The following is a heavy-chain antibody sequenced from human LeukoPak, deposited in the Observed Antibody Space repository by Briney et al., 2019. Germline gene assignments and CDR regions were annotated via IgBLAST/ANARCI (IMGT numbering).Heavy chain of an antibody. D-gene: IGHD3-22*01. CDR2: ISYDGSNK. CDR3: ARVSPSSGYYSGDY. Sequence: GRSLRLSCAASGFTFSSYAMHWVRQAPGKGLEWVAVISYDGSNKYYADSVKGRFTISRDNSKNTLYLQMNSLRAEDTAVYYCARVSPSSGYYSGDYWGQGTLVTVSS. J-gene: IGHJ4*02. CDR1: GFTFSSYA. V-gene: IGHV3-30-3*01.